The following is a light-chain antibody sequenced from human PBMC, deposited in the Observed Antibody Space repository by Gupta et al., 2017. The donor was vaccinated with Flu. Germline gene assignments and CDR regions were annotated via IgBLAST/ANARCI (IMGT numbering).Light chain of an antibody. Sequence: DIQMTQSPSTVSASVGDRVTITCRADQTVNGWLAWYQQRPGKAPKLLIYKASHLESGVPSRFSGSGYGTEFTLTSSSLQHEDGATDYCQQYNTYSTFGQGTKGEVK. CDR3: QQYNTYST. V-gene: IGKV1-5*03. CDR2: KAS. CDR1: QTVNGW. J-gene: IGKJ1*01.